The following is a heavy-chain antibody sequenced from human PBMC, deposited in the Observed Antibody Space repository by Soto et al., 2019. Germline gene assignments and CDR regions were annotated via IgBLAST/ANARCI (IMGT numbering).Heavy chain of an antibody. CDR3: ARDSPSDHDFWSGYQNRGMV. Sequence: SVKVSCKASGGTFSSYAISWVRQAPGQGLEWMGGIIPIFGTANYAQKFQGRVTITADESTSAAYMELSSLRSEDTAVYYCARDSPSDHDFWSGYQNRGMVWGQGTTVTVSS. J-gene: IGHJ6*02. CDR1: GGTFSSYA. CDR2: IIPIFGTA. V-gene: IGHV1-69*13. D-gene: IGHD3-3*01.